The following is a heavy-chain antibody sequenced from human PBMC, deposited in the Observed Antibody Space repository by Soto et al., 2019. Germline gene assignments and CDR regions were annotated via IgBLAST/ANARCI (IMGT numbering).Heavy chain of an antibody. D-gene: IGHD3-16*02. CDR3: ATRTGGVIVSID. J-gene: IGHJ3*01. V-gene: IGHV1-24*01. Sequence: ASVKVSCKVSGYTLTELSMHWVRQAPGKGLEWMGGFDPEDGETIYAQKFQGRVTMTEDTSTDTAYMELSSLRSEDTAVYYCATRTGGVIVSIDWGQGTMVTVSS. CDR2: FDPEDGET. CDR1: GYTLTELS.